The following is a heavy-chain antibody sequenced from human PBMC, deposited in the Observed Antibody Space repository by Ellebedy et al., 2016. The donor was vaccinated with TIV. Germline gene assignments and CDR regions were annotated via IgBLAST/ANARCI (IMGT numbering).Heavy chain of an antibody. Sequence: ASVKVSCKASGGTFSSYAISWVRQAPGQGLEWMGGIIPIFGTANYAQKFQGRVTMTTDTSTSTVYMELRSLRSDDTAVYYCARVGYGDYTFDYWGQGTLVTVSS. J-gene: IGHJ4*02. CDR2: IIPIFGTA. D-gene: IGHD4-17*01. CDR3: ARVGYGDYTFDY. CDR1: GGTFSSYA. V-gene: IGHV1-69*05.